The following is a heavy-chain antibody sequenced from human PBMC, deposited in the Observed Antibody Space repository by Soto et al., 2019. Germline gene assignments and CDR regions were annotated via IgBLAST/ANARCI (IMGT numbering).Heavy chain of an antibody. J-gene: IGHJ6*02. D-gene: IGHD6-19*01. CDR2: IIPIFGTA. CDR3: ARVRGGYSSGWSPRYYYYYGMDV. Sequence: QVQLVQSGAEVKKPGSSVKVSCKASGGTFSSYAISWVRQAPGQGLEWMGGIIPIFGTANYAQKFQGRVTITADESTSTADMELSSLRSEETAVYYCARVRGGYSSGWSPRYYYYYGMDVWGQGTTVTVSS. CDR1: GGTFSSYA. V-gene: IGHV1-69*01.